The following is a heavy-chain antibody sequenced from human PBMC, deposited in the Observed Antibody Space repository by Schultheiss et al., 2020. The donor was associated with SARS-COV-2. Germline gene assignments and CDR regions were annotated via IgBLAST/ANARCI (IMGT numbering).Heavy chain of an antibody. CDR1: AFTFSSFG. J-gene: IGHJ3*02. Sequence: GGSLRLSCAASAFTFSSFGIHWVRQAPGKGLEWVAVISYDGSNREYVDSVKGRFTISRDNSKNEVYLQMNGLRVEDTAVYFCAKDSAGDNWGQGTMVTVSS. V-gene: IGHV3-30*18. D-gene: IGHD3-10*01. CDR3: AKDSAGDN. CDR2: ISYDGSNR.